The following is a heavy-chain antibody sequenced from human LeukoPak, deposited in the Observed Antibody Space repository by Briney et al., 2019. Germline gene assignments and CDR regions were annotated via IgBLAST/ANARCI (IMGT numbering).Heavy chain of an antibody. J-gene: IGHJ4*02. CDR1: GFTFSSYA. CDR3: AKDDDGHHHGVDH. Sequence: GGSLRLSCSASGFTFSSYAMNWVRQAPGKGLQWVSTITPSGDSAHYADSVRGRFTISRDNSMNTLYLQMSSLRADDTALYYCAKDDDGHHHGVDHWGQGTLVTVSS. D-gene: IGHD4-17*01. V-gene: IGHV3-23*01. CDR2: ITPSGDSA.